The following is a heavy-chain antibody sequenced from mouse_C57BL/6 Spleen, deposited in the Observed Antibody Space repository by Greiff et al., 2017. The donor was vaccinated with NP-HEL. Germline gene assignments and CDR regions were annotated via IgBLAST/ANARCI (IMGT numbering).Heavy chain of an antibody. V-gene: IGHV1-42*01. CDR3: ARPTLDYFDY. CDR1: GYSFTGYY. D-gene: IGHD2-10*01. CDR2: INPSTGGT. Sequence: VQLQQSGPELVKPGASVKISCKASGYSFTGYYMNWVKQSPEKSLEWIGEINPSTGGTTYNQKFKAKATLTVDKSSSTAYMQLKSLKSEDSAVYYCARPTLDYFDYWGQGTTLTVSS. J-gene: IGHJ2*01.